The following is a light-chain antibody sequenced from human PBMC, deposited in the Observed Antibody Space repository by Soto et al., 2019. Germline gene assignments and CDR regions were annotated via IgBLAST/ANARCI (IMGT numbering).Light chain of an antibody. Sequence: IQMTQSPSALSASVGDRVTITCRASRGISSALAWYQQKPGKAPKLLIFDVSTLESGVPSRFSGSGSGTDFTLAISSLQPEDFATYYCQQFNNYPLTFGGGTKVDIK. CDR3: QQFNNYPLT. V-gene: IGKV1D-13*01. CDR2: DVS. J-gene: IGKJ4*01. CDR1: RGISSA.